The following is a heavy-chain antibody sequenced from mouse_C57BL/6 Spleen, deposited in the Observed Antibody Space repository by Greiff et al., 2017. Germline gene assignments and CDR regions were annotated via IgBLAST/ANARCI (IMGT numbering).Heavy chain of an antibody. CDR1: GYTFTDYY. J-gene: IGHJ4*01. V-gene: IGHV1-76*01. CDR3: ARFYYDYDEDAMDY. D-gene: IGHD2-4*01. CDR2: IYTGSGNT. Sequence: QVQLQQSGAELVRPGASVKLSCKASGYTFTDYYINWVKQRPGQGLEWIARIYTGSGNTYYNEKFKGKATLTAEKSSSTAYMQLSSLTSEDSAVYFCARFYYDYDEDAMDYWGQGTSVTVSS.